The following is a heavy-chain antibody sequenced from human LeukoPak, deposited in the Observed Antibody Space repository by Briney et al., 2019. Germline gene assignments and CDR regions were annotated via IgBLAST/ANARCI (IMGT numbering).Heavy chain of an antibody. D-gene: IGHD5-18*01. CDR1: GYTFTGYY. J-gene: IGHJ4*02. Sequence: GASVKVSCKASGYTFTGYYMHWVRQAPGQGLEWMGWISAYNGNTNYAQKLQGRVTMTTDTSTSTAYMELRSLRSDDTAVYYCAKEERVDTAMVSSPDYWGQGTLATVSS. CDR3: AKEERVDTAMVSSPDY. V-gene: IGHV1-18*04. CDR2: ISAYNGNT.